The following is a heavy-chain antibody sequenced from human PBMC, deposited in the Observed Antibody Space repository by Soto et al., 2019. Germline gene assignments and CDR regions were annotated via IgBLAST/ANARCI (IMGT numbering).Heavy chain of an antibody. CDR3: ARVFTPDSGRYYGPLDY. Sequence: QVQLVQSGAEVKKPGSSVKVSCKASGGTFSSYAISWVRQAPGQGLEWMGGIIPIFGTANYAQKFQGRVPITADEPTSTAYMELSSLRSEDTAVYYCARVFTPDSGRYYGPLDYWGHGTLVTVAS. CDR1: GGTFSSYA. V-gene: IGHV1-69*01. J-gene: IGHJ4*01. CDR2: IIPIFGTA. D-gene: IGHD1-26*01.